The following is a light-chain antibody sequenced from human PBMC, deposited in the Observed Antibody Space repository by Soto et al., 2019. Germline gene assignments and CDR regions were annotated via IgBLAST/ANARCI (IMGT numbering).Light chain of an antibody. CDR3: CSYAGSYTYVL. J-gene: IGLJ2*01. CDR2: DVS. Sequence: QSALTQPRSVSGSPGQSVTISYTGTSSDVGGSNYVSWYQQHPGKAPKLMIYDVSKRPSGVPDRFSGSKSGNTASLTISGLQAEDEADYYCCSYAGSYTYVLFGGGTKLTVL. CDR1: SSDVGGSNY. V-gene: IGLV2-11*01.